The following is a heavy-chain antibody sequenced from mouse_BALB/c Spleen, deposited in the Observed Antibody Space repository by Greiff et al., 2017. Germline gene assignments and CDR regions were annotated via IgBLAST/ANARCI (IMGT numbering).Heavy chain of an antibody. J-gene: IGHJ4*01. CDR1: GFTFSSYA. CDR3: ARGGRDAMDY. Sequence: EVNVVESGGGLVKPGGSLKLSCAASGFTFSSYAMSWVRQTPEKRLEWVASISSGGSTYYPDSVKGRFTISRDNAKNTLYLQMSSLKSEDTAMYYCARGGRDAMDYWGQGTSVTVSS. CDR2: ISSGGST. V-gene: IGHV5-6-5*01.